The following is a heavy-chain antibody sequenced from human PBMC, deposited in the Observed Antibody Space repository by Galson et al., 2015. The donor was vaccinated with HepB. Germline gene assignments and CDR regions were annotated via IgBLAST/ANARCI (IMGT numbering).Heavy chain of an antibody. CDR3: ARGNNRLGY. Sequence: SLRLSCAASGFTFSSYSMNWVRQAPGKGLEWVSYISSSSTIYYADSVKGRFTISRDNAKNSLYLQMNSLRAEDTAVYYCARGNNRLGYWGQGTLVTVSS. CDR2: ISSSSTI. V-gene: IGHV3-48*01. D-gene: IGHD1-14*01. CDR1: GFTFSSYS. J-gene: IGHJ4*02.